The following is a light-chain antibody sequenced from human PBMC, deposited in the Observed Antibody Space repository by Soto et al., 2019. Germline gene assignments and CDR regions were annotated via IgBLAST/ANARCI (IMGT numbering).Light chain of an antibody. CDR2: KVS. J-gene: IGKJ1*01. CDR1: RSLNGW. CDR3: QQYYCAWT. V-gene: IGKV1-5*03. Sequence: DFQMTQSPSTLSASVGDRVTITCRASRSLNGWLAWYQQKPGKAPKLLIYKVSTLESGAPSRFSGSGSGTEFTLTISRLQPEDSPTYSCQQYYCAWTFGQGTKVEIK.